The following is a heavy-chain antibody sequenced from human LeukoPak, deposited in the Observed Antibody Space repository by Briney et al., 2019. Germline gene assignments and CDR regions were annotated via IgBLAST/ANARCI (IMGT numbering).Heavy chain of an antibody. CDR2: IDPNNGGT. V-gene: IGHV1-2*06. D-gene: IGHD1-1*01. CDR3: ASAVMYRYYYYYGLDV. Sequence: ASVRVSCKASGYTFTGHFLHWVRQAPGQGLEWMGRIDPNNGGTSYAQKFQGRVTVTRDTSITTAYMEITSLRSDDTAVYYCASAVMYRYYYYYGLDVWGQGTTVTVSS. J-gene: IGHJ6*02. CDR1: GYTFTGHF.